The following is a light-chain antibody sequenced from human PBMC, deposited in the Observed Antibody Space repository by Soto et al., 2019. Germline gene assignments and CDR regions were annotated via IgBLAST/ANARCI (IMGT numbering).Light chain of an antibody. CDR1: SSDVGGYYY. J-gene: IGLJ1*01. Sequence: QSALTHPASVSGSPGQSITISCTGTSSDVGGYYYVSWYQHHPGKAPKLMIYQVSNRPSGVSNRFSASKSAYTASLTISGLQAEDEATYFCSSFTTSYFYVFGPGTKVTV. CDR3: SSFTTSYFYV. V-gene: IGLV2-14*01. CDR2: QVS.